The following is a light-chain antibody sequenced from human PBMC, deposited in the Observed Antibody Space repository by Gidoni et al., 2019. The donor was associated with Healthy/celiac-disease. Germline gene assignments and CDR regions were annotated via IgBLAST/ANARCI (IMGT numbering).Light chain of an antibody. V-gene: IGLV3-19*01. CDR3: NSRDSSGNQWV. CDR2: GKN. J-gene: IGLJ3*02. Sequence: SSELTQDPAVSVALGQTVRITCQGDSLRSYYASWYQQKPGQAPVLVIYGKNNRPSGIPDRFSGSSSGNTASLTITWAQAEDEADYYCNSRDSSGNQWVFGGGTKLTVL. CDR1: SLRSYY.